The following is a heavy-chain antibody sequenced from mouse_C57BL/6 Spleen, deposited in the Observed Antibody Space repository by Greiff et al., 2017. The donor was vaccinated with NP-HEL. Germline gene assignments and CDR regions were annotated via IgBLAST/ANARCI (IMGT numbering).Heavy chain of an antibody. Sequence: VQLKESGPVLVKPGASVKMSCKASGYTFTDYYMNWVKQSHGKSLEWIGVINPYNGGTSYNQKFKGKATLTVDKSSSTAYMELNSLTSEDSAVYYCARRAYYGNYGMDYWGQGTSVTVSS. D-gene: IGHD2-10*01. V-gene: IGHV1-19*01. CDR1: GYTFTDYY. J-gene: IGHJ4*01. CDR3: ARRAYYGNYGMDY. CDR2: INPYNGGT.